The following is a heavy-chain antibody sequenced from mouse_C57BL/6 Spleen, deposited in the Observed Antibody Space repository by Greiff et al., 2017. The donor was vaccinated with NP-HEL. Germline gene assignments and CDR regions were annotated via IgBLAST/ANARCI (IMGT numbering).Heavy chain of an antibody. CDR1: GYTFTDYY. D-gene: IGHD1-3*01. Sequence: EVQLQQSGPVLVKPGASVKMSCKASGYTFTDYYMNWVKQSHGKSLEWIGVINPYNGGTSYNQKFKGKATLPVDKSSSTAYMELNSLTSEDSAVYYCARHQLDYYAMDYWGQGTSVTVSS. V-gene: IGHV1-19*01. CDR2: INPYNGGT. J-gene: IGHJ4*01. CDR3: ARHQLDYYAMDY.